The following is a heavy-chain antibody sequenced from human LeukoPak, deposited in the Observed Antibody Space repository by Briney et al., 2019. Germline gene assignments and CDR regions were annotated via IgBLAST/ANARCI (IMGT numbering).Heavy chain of an antibody. J-gene: IGHJ4*02. CDR2: FTPSSGGT. V-gene: IGHV1-2*02. CDR3: ARDADGPRPYFDH. D-gene: IGHD5-24*01. Sequence: ASVKVSCKASGYTFTGYYMHWGRQAPGQGLEWMGWFTPSSGGTNYAQKFQGRATIPSDTSISTAYMELSRLRSDDTAVYYCARDADGPRPYFDHWGQGTLVTVSS. CDR1: GYTFTGYY.